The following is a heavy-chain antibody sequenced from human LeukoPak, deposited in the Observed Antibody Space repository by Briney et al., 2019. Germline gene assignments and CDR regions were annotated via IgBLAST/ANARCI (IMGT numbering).Heavy chain of an antibody. CDR2: IKQDGSEK. Sequence: GGCLRLSCAASGFTFSSYWMSWVRQAPGKGLEWVANIKQDGSEKYYVDSVKGRFTISRDNAKNSLYLQMNSLRAEDTAVYYCARPGIQLWLSERYYFDYWGQGTLVTVSS. CDR3: ARPGIQLWLSERYYFDY. CDR1: GFTFSSYW. J-gene: IGHJ4*02. D-gene: IGHD5-18*01. V-gene: IGHV3-7*01.